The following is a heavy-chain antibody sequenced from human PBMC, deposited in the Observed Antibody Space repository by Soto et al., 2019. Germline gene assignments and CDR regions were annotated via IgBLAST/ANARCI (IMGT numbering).Heavy chain of an antibody. CDR2: IYYTGNT. Sequence: QVQLQESGPGLVKPSQTLSLTCTVSGASISGGGFYWSWIRHHPERGLEWIGNIYYTGNTHYSPAPKSRVSISVATSKNPLSLKLTSVTAADTAVYYCARGSTTSPYFYYGMDVWGQGTTVTVSS. CDR1: GASISGGGFY. D-gene: IGHD2-2*01. V-gene: IGHV4-31*03. CDR3: ARGSTTSPYFYYGMDV. J-gene: IGHJ6*02.